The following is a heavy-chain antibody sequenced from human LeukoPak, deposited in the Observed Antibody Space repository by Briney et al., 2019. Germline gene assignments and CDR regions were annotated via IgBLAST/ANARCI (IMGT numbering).Heavy chain of an antibody. D-gene: IGHD2/OR15-2a*01. V-gene: IGHV1-18*01. J-gene: IGHJ4*02. CDR1: GYTFTSYG. CDR3: ARDVAFQIDY. CDR2: ISAYNGNT. Sequence: AXEKVSCKASGYTFTSYGIRWVRQAPGQGLEWMGWISAYNGNTNYAQKLQGRVTMTTDTSTSTAYTELRSLRSDDTAVYYCARDVAFQIDYWGQGNLVTVSS.